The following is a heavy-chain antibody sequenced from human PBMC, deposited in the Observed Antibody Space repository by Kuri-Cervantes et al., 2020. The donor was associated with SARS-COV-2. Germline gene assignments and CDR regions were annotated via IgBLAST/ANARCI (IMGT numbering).Heavy chain of an antibody. V-gene: IGHV3-48*01. Sequence: GESLKISCAASGFTFSSYSMNWVRQAPGKGLEWVSYISSSRTTIYYADSVKGRFTISRDNAKNSLYLQMNSLRAEDTAVYYCARDYYDSKSYWGQRTLVTISS. D-gene: IGHD3-22*01. CDR3: ARDYYDSKSY. CDR1: GFTFSSYS. CDR2: ISSSRTTI. J-gene: IGHJ4*02.